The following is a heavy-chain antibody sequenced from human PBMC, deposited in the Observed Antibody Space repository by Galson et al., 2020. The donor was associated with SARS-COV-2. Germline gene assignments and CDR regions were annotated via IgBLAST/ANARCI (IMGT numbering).Heavy chain of an antibody. CDR3: AREPPYHDDSGGYLFHHCDC. V-gene: IGHV4-61*09. CDR2: IYTSGST. CDR1: GGSISSGSYY. Sequence: SETLSLTCTVSGGSISSGSYYWSWIRQPAGKGLEWIGQIYTSGSTNYNPSLKSRVTISMDTSKNQFSLKLTSVTAADTAGYYCAREPPYHDDSGGYLFHHCDCWGQGTLVTVSS. J-gene: IGHJ4*02. D-gene: IGHD3-22*01.